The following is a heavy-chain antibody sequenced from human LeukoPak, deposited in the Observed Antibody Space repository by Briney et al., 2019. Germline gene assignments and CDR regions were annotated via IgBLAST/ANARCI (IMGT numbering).Heavy chain of an antibody. V-gene: IGHV3-23*01. D-gene: IGHD5-12*01. J-gene: IGHJ4*02. CDR2: ISGSGGNT. CDR1: GFTFSSYG. CDR3: AKVVSGYHFDY. Sequence: GGSLRLSSAASGFTFSSYGMSWVRRAPGKGPEWVSGISGSGGNTYYADSVKGRFTISRDNSQNTLYLQMNTLRAEVRAVYYCAKVVSGYHFDYWGQGALVTVSS.